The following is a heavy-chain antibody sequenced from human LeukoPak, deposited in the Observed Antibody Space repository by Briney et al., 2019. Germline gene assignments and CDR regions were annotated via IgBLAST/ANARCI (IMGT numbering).Heavy chain of an antibody. CDR1: GYTFTSYA. CDR3: ARGYYDSSGLSSPAFDL. D-gene: IGHD3-22*01. V-gene: IGHV1-3*01. CDR2: INAGNDYT. Sequence: ASVKVSCKASGYTFTSYAMHWVRQAPAQRLEWMGWINAGNDYTKYSQKLQGRVTITRDTSASTAYMDLSSLRSEDTAVYYCARGYYDSSGLSSPAFDLWGQGTMVTVSS. J-gene: IGHJ3*01.